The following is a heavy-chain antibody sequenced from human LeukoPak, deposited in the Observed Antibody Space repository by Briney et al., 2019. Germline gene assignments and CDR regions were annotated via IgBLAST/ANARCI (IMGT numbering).Heavy chain of an antibody. Sequence: GGSLRLSCAASGFTVSSNYMSWVRQAPGKGLDWVSVIYSDGGTYYADSVKGRFTISRDNSQNTLYLQMNSLRAEDTAVYYCANTGSGWPRIDYWGQGTLVTVSS. CDR1: GFTVSSNY. CDR3: ANTGSGWPRIDY. CDR2: IYSDGGT. J-gene: IGHJ4*02. V-gene: IGHV3-66*02. D-gene: IGHD6-19*01.